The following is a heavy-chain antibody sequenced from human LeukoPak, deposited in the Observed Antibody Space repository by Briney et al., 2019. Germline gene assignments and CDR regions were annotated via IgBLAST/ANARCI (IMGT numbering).Heavy chain of an antibody. Sequence: GGSLRLSCAASGFTFRSYGMSGVRQAPGKGPEWVSAISGSGGSTYYADSVKGRFTISRDNSKNTLYLQMNSLRAEETAVYYWLKDGGDYYDSSGYYRVDAFDIWGKGTMVTVSS. CDR1: GFTFRSYG. CDR3: LKDGGDYYDSSGYYRVDAFDI. V-gene: IGHV3-23*01. CDR2: ISGSGGST. D-gene: IGHD3-22*01. J-gene: IGHJ3*02.